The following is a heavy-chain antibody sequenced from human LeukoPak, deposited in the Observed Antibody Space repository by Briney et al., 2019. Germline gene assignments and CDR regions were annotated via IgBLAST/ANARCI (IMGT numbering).Heavy chain of an antibody. D-gene: IGHD1-26*01. V-gene: IGHV3-9*01. J-gene: IGHJ4*02. CDR3: AKDRLDGSGSSRVLFDY. CDR1: GFTFDDYA. Sequence: GRSLRLSCAASGFTFDDYAMHWVRQAPGKGLEWVSGISWNSGSIGYADSVKGRFTISRDNAKNSLYLQMNSLRAEDTALYYCAKDRLDGSGSSRVLFDYWGQGTLVTVSS. CDR2: ISWNSGSI.